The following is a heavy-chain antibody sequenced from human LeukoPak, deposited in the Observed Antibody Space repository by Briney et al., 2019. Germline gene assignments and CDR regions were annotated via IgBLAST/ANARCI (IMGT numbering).Heavy chain of an antibody. CDR2: MNPNSRNT. Sequence: ASVKPSCKASGSPCTSYDINWVRQATGQRVEWRGWMNPNSRNTGYAQKCQGRVTMTTNTAISTAYMELSSLRSEDTAVYYCARYSDYWGQGTLVTVSS. V-gene: IGHV1-8*01. J-gene: IGHJ4*02. D-gene: IGHD4-11*01. CDR3: ARYSDY. CDR1: GSPCTSYD.